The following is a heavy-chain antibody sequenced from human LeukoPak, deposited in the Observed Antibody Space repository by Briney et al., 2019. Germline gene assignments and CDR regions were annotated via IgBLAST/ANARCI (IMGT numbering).Heavy chain of an antibody. D-gene: IGHD6-13*01. CDR2: ISWNSGSI. CDR3: AKGSVPRIAAAGSPDRHDY. V-gene: IGHV3-9*01. Sequence: PGGSLRLSCAASGFTFDDYAMHWVRQAPGKGLEWVSGISWNSGSIGYADSVKGRFTISRDNAKNSLYLQMNSLRAEDTALYYCAKGSVPRIAAAGSPDRHDYWGQGTLVTVSS. CDR1: GFTFDDYA. J-gene: IGHJ4*02.